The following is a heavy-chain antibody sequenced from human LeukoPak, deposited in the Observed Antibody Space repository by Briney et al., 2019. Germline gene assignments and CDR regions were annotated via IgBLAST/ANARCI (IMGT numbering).Heavy chain of an antibody. J-gene: IGHJ6*02. CDR2: IYHSGST. V-gene: IGHV4-31*03. Sequence: SQTLSLTCTVSGGSISSGGYYWSWIRQHPGKGLEWIGYIYHSGSTYYNPSLKSRVTISVDTSKNQFSLKLSSVTAADTAVYYCARAYCGGDCYIHYYYGMDVWGQGTTVTVSS. CDR1: GGSISSGGYY. CDR3: ARAYCGGDCYIHYYYGMDV. D-gene: IGHD2-21*02.